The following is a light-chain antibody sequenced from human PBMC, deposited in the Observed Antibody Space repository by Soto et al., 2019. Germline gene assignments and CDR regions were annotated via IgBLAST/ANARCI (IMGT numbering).Light chain of an antibody. CDR1: ARLLHKNGYNY. CDR2: LGS. J-gene: IGKJ5*01. Sequence: IVMTQSPLSLSVTPGEASSVSCMSSARLLHKNGYNYVDWYMQKPGQSPQLLIYLGSNRDSGVPARFSGSGSGTDFALKISRVEAEDVGVYYCMQGTHWPITFGQGTRLEIK. V-gene: IGKV2-28*01. CDR3: MQGTHWPIT.